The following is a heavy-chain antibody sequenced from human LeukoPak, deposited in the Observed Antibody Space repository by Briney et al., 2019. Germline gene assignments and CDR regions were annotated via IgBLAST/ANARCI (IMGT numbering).Heavy chain of an antibody. V-gene: IGHV4-4*07. CDR1: GGSISSYY. D-gene: IGHD6-19*01. CDR2: IYTSGST. Sequence: SETLSLTCTVSGGSISSYYWSWIRQPAGKGLEWIGHIYTSGSTNYNPSLKSRVTMSVDTSKNQLSLKLSSVTAADTAVYCCVLKHMAVAGTGAFDIWGQGTMVTVSS. CDR3: VLKHMAVAGTGAFDI. J-gene: IGHJ3*02.